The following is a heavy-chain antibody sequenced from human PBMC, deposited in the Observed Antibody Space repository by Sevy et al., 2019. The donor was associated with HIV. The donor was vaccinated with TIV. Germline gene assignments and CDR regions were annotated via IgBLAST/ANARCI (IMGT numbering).Heavy chain of an antibody. V-gene: IGHV1-24*01. CDR1: GYTLTQLS. J-gene: IGHJ4*02. Sequence: ASVKVSCKVSGYTLTQLSMHWVRQAPGKGLEWMGSFDPEDDEKIYAQKLQGRLTMTKDTSTDTAYMELSSLRSEDTAVYYCATTKDYYESSGDPFDYWGQGTLVTVSS. CDR2: FDPEDDEK. D-gene: IGHD3-22*01. CDR3: ATTKDYYESSGDPFDY.